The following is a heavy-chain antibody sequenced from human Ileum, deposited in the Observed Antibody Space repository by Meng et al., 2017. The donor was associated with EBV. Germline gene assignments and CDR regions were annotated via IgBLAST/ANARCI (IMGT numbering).Heavy chain of an antibody. Sequence: HGPLCQWGARLFKPSEAMYHTCCVYGGYFNGDYRTWIRQPPGKGLECIGEINHSGSTNYNPSLKSRVIISVDTSKTQFSLNLSSVTSADTAVYYCARGVYGPTTRGREYFIHWGRGTLVTVSS. D-gene: IGHD2-8*01. CDR3: ARGVYGPTTRGREYFIH. CDR1: GGYFNGDY. J-gene: IGHJ1*01. V-gene: IGHV4-34*01. CDR2: INHSGST.